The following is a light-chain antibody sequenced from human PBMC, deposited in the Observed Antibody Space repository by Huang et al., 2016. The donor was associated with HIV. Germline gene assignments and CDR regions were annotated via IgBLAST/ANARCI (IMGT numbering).Light chain of an antibody. CDR2: GSS. CDR3: QQFGSSPPYS. J-gene: IGKJ2*03. CDR1: QTVTNNY. Sequence: IVLTQSPDTLSLSPGERATLSCRASQTVTNNYLAWYQQKPSQAPRLLIYGSSTRAPGIPDRFSGSGSGTDFTLTISRLEPKDFVVYYCQQFGSSPPYSFGQGTKLEIK. V-gene: IGKV3-20*01.